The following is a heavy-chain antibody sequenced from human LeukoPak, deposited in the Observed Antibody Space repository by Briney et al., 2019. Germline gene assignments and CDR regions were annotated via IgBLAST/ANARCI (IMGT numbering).Heavy chain of an antibody. V-gene: IGHV3-33*01. J-gene: IGHJ5*02. Sequence: PGGSPRLSCAASGFTFSSYGMHWVRQAPGKGLEWVAVIWYDGSNKYYADSVKGRFTISRDNSKNTLYLQMNSLRAEDTAVYYCARDKTVVTPSWFDPWGQGTLVTVSS. D-gene: IGHD4-23*01. CDR3: ARDKTVVTPSWFDP. CDR1: GFTFSSYG. CDR2: IWYDGSNK.